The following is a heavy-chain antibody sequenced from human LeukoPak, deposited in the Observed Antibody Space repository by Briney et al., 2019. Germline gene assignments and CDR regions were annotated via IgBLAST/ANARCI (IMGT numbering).Heavy chain of an antibody. J-gene: IGHJ4*02. Sequence: PSETLSLACTVSGGSISSSSDYWGWIRQAPGKGLEWIGSIYYSENTYYNSSLKSRVTISVDTSKNQFSLKLNSVTAADTAVYFCARRAYSAAYWKHFDYWGQGILVTVSS. CDR3: ARRAYSAAYWKHFDY. V-gene: IGHV4-39*01. CDR1: GGSISSSSDY. D-gene: IGHD1-1*01. CDR2: IYYSENT.